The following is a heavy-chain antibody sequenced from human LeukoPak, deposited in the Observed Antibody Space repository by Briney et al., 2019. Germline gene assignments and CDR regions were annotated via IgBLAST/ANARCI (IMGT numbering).Heavy chain of an antibody. CDR2: IIPIFGTA. D-gene: IGHD6-13*01. CDR3: ARHPPGVGSRGGFYYYGMDV. Sequence: GASVKVSCKASGGTFSSYAISWVRQAPGQGLEWMGGIIPIFGTANYAQKFQGRVTITADESTSTAYMELSSLRSEDTAVYYCARHPPGVGSRGGFYYYGMDVWGQGTTVTVSS. V-gene: IGHV1-69*13. CDR1: GGTFSSYA. J-gene: IGHJ6*02.